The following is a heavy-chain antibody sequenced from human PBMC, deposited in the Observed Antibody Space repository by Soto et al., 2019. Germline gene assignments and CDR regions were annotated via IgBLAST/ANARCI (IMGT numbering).Heavy chain of an antibody. V-gene: IGHV1-69*02. D-gene: IGHD2-15*01. CDR1: VGTFSSYT. CDR2: IIPIMGIA. Sequence: QVQLVQSGAEVKKPGSSVKVSCKASVGTFSSYTIGWVRQAPGQGLEWMGRIIPIMGIANYAQKLQARVTTTEETSKSTAYMELSSLRSEDTAVYYCTVVVAATTYCDGGYYFELWGQGNLVTVSS. CDR3: TVVVAATTYCDGGYYFEL. J-gene: IGHJ4*02.